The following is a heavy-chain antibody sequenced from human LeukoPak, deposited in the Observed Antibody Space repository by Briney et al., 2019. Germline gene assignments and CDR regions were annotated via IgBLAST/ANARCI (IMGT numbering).Heavy chain of an antibody. V-gene: IGHV5-51*01. Sequence: GESLKISCKGSGYSFASYWIAWVRQMPEKGLEWMGIIYPGDSDTRYSPSFQGQVTISADRSISTAYLQWSSLKASDTAMYYCARQSRDPDNNWFDPWGQGTLVTVSS. CDR2: IYPGDSDT. CDR1: GYSFASYW. D-gene: IGHD2-21*02. CDR3: ARQSRDPDNNWFDP. J-gene: IGHJ5*02.